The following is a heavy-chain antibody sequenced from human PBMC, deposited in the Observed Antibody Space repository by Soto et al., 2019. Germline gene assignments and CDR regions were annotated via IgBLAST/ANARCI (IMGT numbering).Heavy chain of an antibody. CDR2: INAGNGNT. Sequence: QVQLVQSGAEVKKPGASVKVSCKASGYTFTSYAMHWVRQAPGQRLEWMGWINAGNGNTKYSQKFQGRVTITRDTSASTAYMELSSLRSEDTAVYYCARVRSGFAYIWGSYLIYWGQGTLVTVSS. V-gene: IGHV1-3*01. CDR1: GYTFTSYA. CDR3: ARVRSGFAYIWGSYLIY. D-gene: IGHD3-16*01. J-gene: IGHJ4*02.